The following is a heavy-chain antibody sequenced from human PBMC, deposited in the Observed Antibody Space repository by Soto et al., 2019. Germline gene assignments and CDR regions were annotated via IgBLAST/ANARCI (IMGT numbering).Heavy chain of an antibody. V-gene: IGHV4-31*03. CDR2: IYCSGST. J-gene: IGHJ6*02. Sequence: SETLCLTCTVSGGSIISGVYCWSWIRHHPGKGLEWIVSIYCSGSTYYNPSLKSRVTISVDTSKNQFSLKLSSVTAADTAVYYCARDRRTRWLQSQRYYYYGMDVWGQGTTVTVSS. CDR3: ARDRRTRWLQSQRYYYYGMDV. D-gene: IGHD5-12*01. CDR1: GGSIISGVYC.